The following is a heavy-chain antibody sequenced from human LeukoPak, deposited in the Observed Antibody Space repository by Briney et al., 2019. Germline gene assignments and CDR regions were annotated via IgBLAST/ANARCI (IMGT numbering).Heavy chain of an antibody. CDR1: GGSIGSSSYY. CDR3: ARLWLGNYFDY. V-gene: IGHV4-39*01. Sequence: PSETLSLTCTVSGGSIGSSSYYWGWIRQPPGKGLEWIGSIYYSGSTYYNPSLKSRVTISVDTSKNQFSLKLSSVTAADTAVYYCARLWLGNYFDYWGQGTLVTVSS. J-gene: IGHJ4*02. D-gene: IGHD3-10*01. CDR2: IYYSGST.